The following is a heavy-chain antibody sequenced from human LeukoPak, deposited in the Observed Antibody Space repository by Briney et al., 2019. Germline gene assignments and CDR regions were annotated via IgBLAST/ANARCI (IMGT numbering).Heavy chain of an antibody. Sequence: SETLSLTRTVSGDSISSSSYYWTWIRQPPGKGLEWIGSIYYSGNTYYSPSLESRVTISMDTSKNQYSLKLTSLTAADTAVYSCAPRGETYGLGYWGQGALVTVSS. J-gene: IGHJ4*02. CDR2: IYYSGNT. CDR3: APRGETYGLGY. CDR1: GDSISSSSYY. D-gene: IGHD4-17*01. V-gene: IGHV4-39*01.